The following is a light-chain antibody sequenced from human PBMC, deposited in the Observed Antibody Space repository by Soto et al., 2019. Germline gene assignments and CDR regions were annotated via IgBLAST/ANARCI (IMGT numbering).Light chain of an antibody. CDR1: SSNIESNT. CDR2: TND. V-gene: IGLV1-44*01. J-gene: IGLJ1*01. CDR3: LAWDDSLNGNL. Sequence: QSVLTQPPSASGTPGQRVTISCSGSSSNIESNTVYWYQQLPGMAPRLLIHTNDRRPSGVPDRFSGSKSGTSESLAISGLQSEDEADYYCLAWDDSLNGNLFGTGTKLTVL.